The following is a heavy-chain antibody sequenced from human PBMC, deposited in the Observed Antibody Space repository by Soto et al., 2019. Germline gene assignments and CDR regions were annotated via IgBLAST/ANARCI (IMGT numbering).Heavy chain of an antibody. CDR1: GDSVSSNSVV. CDR3: ARATYGSGRIDP. D-gene: IGHD6-19*01. CDR2: TYYRSKWYN. Sequence: SQTRSLTCAISGDSVSSNSVVWNWIRQSPSRGLEWLGRTYYRSKWYNEYAESVKSRITINPDTSKNQFSLQLNSVTPEDTAVYFCARATYGSGRIDPWGQGTLVTVSS. J-gene: IGHJ5*02. V-gene: IGHV6-1*01.